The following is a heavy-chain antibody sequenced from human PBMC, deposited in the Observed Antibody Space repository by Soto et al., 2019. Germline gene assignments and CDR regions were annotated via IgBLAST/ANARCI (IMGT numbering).Heavy chain of an antibody. Sequence: GGSLRLSCAASGFTFSSYAMSWVRQAPGKGLEWVSIISVSGDITYYAGSVKGRFTISRDNSKNTLYLQMNSLRAEDTALYYCAKGVVAAATNRPSDYWGRGTLVTVSS. V-gene: IGHV3-23*01. J-gene: IGHJ4*02. CDR1: GFTFSSYA. CDR3: AKGVVAAATNRPSDY. D-gene: IGHD2-15*01. CDR2: ISVSGDIT.